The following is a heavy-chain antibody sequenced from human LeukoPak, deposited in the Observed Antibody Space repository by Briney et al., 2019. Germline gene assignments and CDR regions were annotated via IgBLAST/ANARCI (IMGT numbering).Heavy chain of an antibody. D-gene: IGHD2-8*01. J-gene: IGHJ3*01. CDR3: ARPKYASGLWGANAFDV. Sequence: GESLKISCQGAAYDFTSYWVAWVRQMPGKGLEWMGIIYPGTSDTKYNPSFQGQVTISADKSIATAYLQWSGLKASDGAIYYCARPKYASGLWGANAFDVWGQGTMVTASS. CDR1: AYDFTSYW. CDR2: IYPGTSDT. V-gene: IGHV5-51*01.